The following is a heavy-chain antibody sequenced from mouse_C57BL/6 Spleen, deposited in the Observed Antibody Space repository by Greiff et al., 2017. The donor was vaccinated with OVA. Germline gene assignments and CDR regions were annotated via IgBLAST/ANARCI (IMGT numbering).Heavy chain of an antibody. J-gene: IGHJ2*01. V-gene: IGHV1-26*01. CDR3: AAYYGSSQYYFDY. D-gene: IGHD1-1*01. CDR2: INPNNGGT. Sequence: VQLQQSGPELVKPGASVKISCKASGYTFTDYYMNWVKQSHGKSLEWIGDINPNNGGTSYNQKFKGKATLTVDKSSSTAYMELRSLTSEDSAVYYCAAYYGSSQYYFDYWGQGTTLTVSS. CDR1: GYTFTDYY.